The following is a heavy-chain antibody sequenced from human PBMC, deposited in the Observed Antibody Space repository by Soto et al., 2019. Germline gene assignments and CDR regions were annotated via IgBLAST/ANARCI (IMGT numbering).Heavy chain of an antibody. CDR2: IYYSGST. D-gene: IGHD6-6*01. CDR3: ARDTYSSSYNYFDY. J-gene: IGHJ4*02. Sequence: QVQLQESGPGLVKPSQTLSLTCTVSGGSISSGGYYWSWIRQHPGKGLEWIGYIYYSGSTYYNPYLKSRVTITVDTSKNQYSLKLSSVTAADTAVYYCARDTYSSSYNYFDYWGQGTLVTVSS. V-gene: IGHV4-31*03. CDR1: GGSISSGGYY.